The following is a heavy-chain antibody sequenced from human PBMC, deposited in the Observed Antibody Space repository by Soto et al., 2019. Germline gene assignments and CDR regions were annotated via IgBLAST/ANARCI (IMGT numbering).Heavy chain of an antibody. Sequence: HPGGSLRLSCAASGFTVSSNYMSWVRQAPGKGLEWVSVIYSGGSTYYADSVKGRFTISRDNSKNTLYLQMNSLRAEDTAVYYCARGLLDYCSSTSCPTPYYYYYYGMDVWGQGTTVTVSS. J-gene: IGHJ6*02. CDR1: GFTVSSNY. CDR3: ARGLLDYCSSTSCPTPYYYYYYGMDV. V-gene: IGHV3-53*01. CDR2: IYSGGST. D-gene: IGHD2-2*01.